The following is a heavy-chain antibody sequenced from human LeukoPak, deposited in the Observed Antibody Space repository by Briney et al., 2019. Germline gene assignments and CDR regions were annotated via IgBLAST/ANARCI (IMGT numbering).Heavy chain of an antibody. Sequence: GGSLRLSCAASGFTFSTYSMNWVRQAPGKGLEWVSSISSSSSYIYYADSMKGRFTISRGNAKNSLYLQMNSLRAEDTAVYYCARAVNDYGDYVFDYWGQGTLVTVSS. D-gene: IGHD4-17*01. CDR1: GFTFSTYS. V-gene: IGHV3-21*01. CDR2: ISSSSSYI. J-gene: IGHJ4*02. CDR3: ARAVNDYGDYVFDY.